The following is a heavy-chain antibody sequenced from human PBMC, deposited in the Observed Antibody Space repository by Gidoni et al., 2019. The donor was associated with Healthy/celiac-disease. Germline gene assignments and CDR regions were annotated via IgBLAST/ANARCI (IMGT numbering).Heavy chain of an antibody. CDR3: AKTFETGYSSSWYLAFDI. Sequence: EVQLLESGGGLVQPGGSLRLSCAASGFTFSSYAMSWVRQAPGKGLEWVSAISGSGGSTYYADSVKGRFTISRDNSKNTLYLQMNSLRAEDTAVYYCAKTFETGYSSSWYLAFDIWGQGTMVTVSS. J-gene: IGHJ3*02. CDR1: GFTFSSYA. V-gene: IGHV3-23*01. D-gene: IGHD6-13*01. CDR2: ISGSGGST.